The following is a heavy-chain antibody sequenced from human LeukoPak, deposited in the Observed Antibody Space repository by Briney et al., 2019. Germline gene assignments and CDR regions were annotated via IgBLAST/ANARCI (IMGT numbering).Heavy chain of an antibody. J-gene: IGHJ6*02. D-gene: IGHD3-16*01. CDR2: ISSDGTII. V-gene: IGHV3-74*01. CDR1: GFTFNNYW. Sequence: GGSLRLSCAASGFTFNNYWMYWVRQAPGEGPVWLSRISSDGTIIDYADSVKGRFSVSRDNAKNTVYLQMDSLRVDDTAVYFCARDRVMIIFGGVRDYYGMDVWGQGTTVTVSS. CDR3: ARDRVMIIFGGVRDYYGMDV.